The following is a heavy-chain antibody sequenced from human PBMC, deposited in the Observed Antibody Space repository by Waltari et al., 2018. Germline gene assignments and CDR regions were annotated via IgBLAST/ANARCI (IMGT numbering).Heavy chain of an antibody. CDR1: GESMSTPDL. V-gene: IGHV4-4*02. CDR3: ARDRGRGLCLDT. D-gene: IGHD2-15*01. J-gene: IGHJ5*02. CDR2: VQRSGKT. Sequence: QLQLQESGPGLVRPSGTLSLTCAVSGESMSTPDLWNWVRQSPQRGLEWIGQVQRSGKTNYNPSFVSRVTVSLDTSNNQFSLKMTSATATDTAIYYCARDRGRGLCLDTWGPGTLVTVSP.